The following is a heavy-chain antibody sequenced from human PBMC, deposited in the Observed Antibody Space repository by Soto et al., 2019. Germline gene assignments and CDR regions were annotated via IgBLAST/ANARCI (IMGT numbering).Heavy chain of an antibody. CDR1: GFTFDDYA. J-gene: IGHJ6*02. CDR3: AKDAIHMVRGVMSCDGMAG. CDR2: ISWNSGSI. V-gene: IGHV3-9*01. D-gene: IGHD3-10*01. Sequence: EVQLVESGGGLVQPGRSLRLSCAASGFTFDDYAMHWVRQAPGKGLEWVSGISWNSGSIGYADSVKGRCTISRDNAKNSLYLHMNSRRAEETALSYFAKDAIHMVRGVMSCDGMAGWCQGTTVRVSS.